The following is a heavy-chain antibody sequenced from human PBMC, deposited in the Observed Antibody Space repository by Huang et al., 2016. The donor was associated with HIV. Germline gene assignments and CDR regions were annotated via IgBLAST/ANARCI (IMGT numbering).Heavy chain of an antibody. Sequence: QVHLQQWGAGLLKSAETLSLTCAVYGGSLSGYYWSWLRQPPGKGLEWIGEINHLGSPNYNPSLKSLVSISMDGSKKQFSLKLRSISDADTAVYFCARDATKNPRGWFDPWGQGTLVTVSS. D-gene: IGHD3-10*01. CDR1: GGSLSGYY. CDR3: ARDATKNPRGWFDP. V-gene: IGHV4-34*02. CDR2: INHLGSP. J-gene: IGHJ5*02.